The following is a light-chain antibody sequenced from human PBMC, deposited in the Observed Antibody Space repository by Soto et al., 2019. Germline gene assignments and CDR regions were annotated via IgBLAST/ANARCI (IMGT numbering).Light chain of an antibody. V-gene: IGKV1-39*01. CDR1: QSISSY. CDR3: HQSYSTPYP. J-gene: IGKJ2*01. CDR2: SAS. Sequence: DIQMTQSPSSLSASVGDRVTITCRASQSISSYLHWYQQKPGKAPKLLIYSASSLQSGVTSRFSGSGSGTDLTRTSSSRKTEDFGNNYCHQSYSTPYPFGQGTKLEIK.